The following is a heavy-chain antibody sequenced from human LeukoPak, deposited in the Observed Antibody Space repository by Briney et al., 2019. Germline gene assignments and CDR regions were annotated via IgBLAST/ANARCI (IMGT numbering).Heavy chain of an antibody. D-gene: IGHD3/OR15-3a*01. CDR3: AKGGRTGSYLDY. J-gene: IGHJ4*02. Sequence: GGSLRLSCAASGFTFSIYAVSWVRQAPGKGLEWVSVISGSGGSTYYADSVKGRFTISRDNSKNTLYLQMNSLGAEDTAVYYCAKGGRTGSYLDYWGQGTLVTVSS. V-gene: IGHV3-23*01. CDR1: GFTFSIYA. CDR2: ISGSGGST.